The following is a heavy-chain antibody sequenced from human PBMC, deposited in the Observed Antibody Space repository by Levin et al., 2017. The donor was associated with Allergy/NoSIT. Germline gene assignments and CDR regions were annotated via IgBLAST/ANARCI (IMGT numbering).Heavy chain of an antibody. Sequence: GESLKISCKGSGYTFTSHWIGWVRQMPEKGLEWMGIIYPSDSDTRYNPSFQGQVTISADKSISTAYLQWSSLKASDTAIYYCARHGKTSLRFDAFDIWGQGTMVTVSS. CDR3: ARHGKTSLRFDAFDI. V-gene: IGHV5-51*01. CDR2: IYPSDSDT. CDR1: GYTFTSHW. J-gene: IGHJ3*02.